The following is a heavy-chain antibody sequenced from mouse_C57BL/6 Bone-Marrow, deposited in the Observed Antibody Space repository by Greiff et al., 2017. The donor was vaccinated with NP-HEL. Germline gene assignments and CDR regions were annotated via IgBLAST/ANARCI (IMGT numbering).Heavy chain of an antibody. D-gene: IGHD2-5*01. V-gene: IGHV1-22*01. J-gene: IGHJ2*01. Sequence: EVQLQQSGPELVKPGASVKMSCKASGYTFTDYNMHWVKQSHGKSLEWIGYINPNNGGTSYNQKFKGKATLTVNKSSSTAYMELRSLTSEDSAVYYCARPYYSILYYFDYWGQGTTLTVSS. CDR1: GYTFTDYN. CDR2: INPNNGGT. CDR3: ARPYYSILYYFDY.